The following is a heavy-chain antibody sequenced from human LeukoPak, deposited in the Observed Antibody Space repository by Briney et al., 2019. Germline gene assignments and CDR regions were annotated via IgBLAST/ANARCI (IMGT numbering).Heavy chain of an antibody. J-gene: IGHJ4*02. CDR2: IYYSGSI. CDR1: IGSINSSSYF. Sequence: PSETLSLTCTVSIGSINSSSYFWGWIRQPPGKGLEWIGSIYYSGSIYYNSSLKSRVTISVDTSKNQFSLKLTSVTAADTAVYYCASTITVTTDYWGQGTLVTVSS. CDR3: ASTITVTTDY. V-gene: IGHV4-39*01. D-gene: IGHD4-17*01.